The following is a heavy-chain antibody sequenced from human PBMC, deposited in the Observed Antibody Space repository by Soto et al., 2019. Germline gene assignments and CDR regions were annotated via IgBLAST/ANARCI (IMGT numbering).Heavy chain of an antibody. Sequence: QVQLVQSGAEVKKPGASVKVSCKASGYTFTSYGISWVRQAPGQGLEWMGWISAYNGNTNYAQKLQGRVTMTTDTSTSTAYMELRSLRSDDTAVYYCARDREKQWLVLSPLCYFDYWGQGTLVTVSS. J-gene: IGHJ4*02. D-gene: IGHD6-19*01. V-gene: IGHV1-18*01. CDR1: GYTFTSYG. CDR2: ISAYNGNT. CDR3: ARDREKQWLVLSPLCYFDY.